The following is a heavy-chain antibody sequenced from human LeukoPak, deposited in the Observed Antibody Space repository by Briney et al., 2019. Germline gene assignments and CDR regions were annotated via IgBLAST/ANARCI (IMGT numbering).Heavy chain of an antibody. V-gene: IGHV4-39*01. CDR3: ARRRRGYFDY. CDR2: IYYSGST. J-gene: IGHJ4*02. CDR1: GGSISSSSYY. Sequence: PSETLSLTCTVSGGSISSSSYYWGWIRQPPRKGLEWIGSIYYSGSTYYNPSLKSRVTISVDTSKNQFSLKLSSVTAADTAVYYCARRRRGYFDYWGQGTLVTVSS.